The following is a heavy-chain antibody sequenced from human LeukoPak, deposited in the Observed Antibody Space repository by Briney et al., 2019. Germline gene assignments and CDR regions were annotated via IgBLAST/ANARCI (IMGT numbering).Heavy chain of an antibody. J-gene: IGHJ4*02. D-gene: IGHD2-15*01. CDR2: VNNDGTTT. CDR1: GFSFSNYW. V-gene: IGHV3-74*01. CDR3: VRGAGGFDY. Sequence: GGSLRLSCAASGFSFSNYWMHWVRQVPGEGPVWISFVNNDGTTTTYADSVKGRFTISRDNAKNTLYLQLNSLTPEDSAVYYCVRGAGGFDYWGQGTLVTVSS.